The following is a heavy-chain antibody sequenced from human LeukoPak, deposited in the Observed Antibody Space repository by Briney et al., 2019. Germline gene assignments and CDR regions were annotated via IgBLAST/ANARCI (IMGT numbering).Heavy chain of an antibody. J-gene: IGHJ4*02. CDR3: ARAGSMAVAVDPFDY. D-gene: IGHD6-19*01. V-gene: IGHV1-18*01. CDR2: ISAYNGNT. Sequence: APVKVSCKASGYTFTSYGISWVRQAPGQGLEWMGWISAYNGNTNYAQKLQGRVTMTTDTSTSTAYMELRSLRSDDTAVYYCARAGSMAVAVDPFDYWGQGTLVTVSS. CDR1: GYTFTSYG.